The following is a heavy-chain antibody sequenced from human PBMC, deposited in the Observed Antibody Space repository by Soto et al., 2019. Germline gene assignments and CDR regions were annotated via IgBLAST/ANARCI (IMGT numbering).Heavy chain of an antibody. Sequence: SETLSLTCTVSGGSISSYYWSWIRQPPGKGLEWIGYIYYSGSTDYNPSLKSRVTISVDTSKNQFSLKLSSVTAADTAVYYCARATRVRGVIPYGMDVWGQGTTVTVPS. J-gene: IGHJ6*02. CDR1: GGSISSYY. CDR2: IYYSGST. D-gene: IGHD3-10*01. V-gene: IGHV4-59*01. CDR3: ARATRVRGVIPYGMDV.